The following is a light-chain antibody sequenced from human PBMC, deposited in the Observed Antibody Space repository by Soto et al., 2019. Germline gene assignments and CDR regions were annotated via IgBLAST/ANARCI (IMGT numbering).Light chain of an antibody. Sequence: TVLTQSPGTLAVCPGERASLSGRASQSVSINLAWYQQKPGPAPRLLIYGASTRATGIPARFSGSGSGTEFTLSINSLQSEDFAVYSCQEYDNWPPEGTFGQGTKVDI. CDR3: QEYDNWPPEGT. CDR2: GAS. J-gene: IGKJ1*01. CDR1: QSVSIN. V-gene: IGKV3-15*01.